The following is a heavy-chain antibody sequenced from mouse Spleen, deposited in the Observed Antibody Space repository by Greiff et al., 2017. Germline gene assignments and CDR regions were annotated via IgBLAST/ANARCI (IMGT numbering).Heavy chain of an antibody. CDR1: GFTFSSYA. Sequence: EVQRVESGEGLVKPGGSLKLSCAASGFTFSSYAMSWVRQTPEKRLEWVAYISSGGDYIYYADTVKGRFTISRDNARNTLYLQMSSLKSEDTAMYYCTSQLTGTYFDYWGQGTTLTVSS. J-gene: IGHJ2*01. CDR3: TSQLTGTYFDY. V-gene: IGHV5-9-1*02. D-gene: IGHD4-1*01. CDR2: ISSGGDYI.